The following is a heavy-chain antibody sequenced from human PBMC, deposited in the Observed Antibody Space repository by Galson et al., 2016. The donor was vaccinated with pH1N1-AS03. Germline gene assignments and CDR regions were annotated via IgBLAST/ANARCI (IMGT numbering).Heavy chain of an antibody. CDR3: ATVNAEMDDAFDI. CDR2: ISHSGSTT. J-gene: IGHJ3*02. D-gene: IGHD5-24*01. Sequence: SLRLSCAASGFSFSNYVMRWVRQAPGKGLHWVSTISHSGSTTYYGDSVKGRVTTSRDNSQNTRFLHMNSLRAEDTALDYCATVNAEMDDAFDIWGRGTMVTVPS. CDR1: GFSFSNYV. V-gene: IGHV3-23*01.